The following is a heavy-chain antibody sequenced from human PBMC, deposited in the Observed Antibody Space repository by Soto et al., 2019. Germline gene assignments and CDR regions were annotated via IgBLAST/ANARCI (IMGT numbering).Heavy chain of an antibody. Sequence: EEQVVESGGGLVKPGGSLRLSCVGSGFTFSNAWMNWVRQAPGKGLEWVGRIKSKLHGGTTDYAAPVTGRFTISRDDSKDTVFLQMNSLKTEDTGVYYCSTGGYYFDYWGQGTLVTVSS. V-gene: IGHV3-15*01. J-gene: IGHJ4*02. CDR1: GFTFSNAW. CDR3: STGGYYFDY. CDR2: IKSKLHGGTT. D-gene: IGHD3-10*01.